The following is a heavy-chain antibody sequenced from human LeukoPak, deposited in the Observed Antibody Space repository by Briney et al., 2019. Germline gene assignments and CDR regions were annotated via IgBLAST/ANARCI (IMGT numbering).Heavy chain of an antibody. Sequence: VASVKVSCKASGYTFNNYYLHWVRQAPGQGLEWMGMIIPGGGSTTYAQKFQGRVTMTGDTSTSTVYMELRSLRSEDSAVYYCARVRAGDSRDFDYWGQGTLVTVSS. J-gene: IGHJ4*02. CDR2: IIPGGGST. D-gene: IGHD6-13*01. CDR3: ARVRAGDSRDFDY. V-gene: IGHV1-46*02. CDR1: GYTFNNYY.